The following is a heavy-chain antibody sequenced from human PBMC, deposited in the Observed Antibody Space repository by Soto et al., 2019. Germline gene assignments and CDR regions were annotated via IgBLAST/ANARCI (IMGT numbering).Heavy chain of an antibody. Sequence: QLVESGGGLIQPGGSLRLSCAASGFTVSSSYMSWVRQAPGKGLELVSLIYSGGTTYHADSVKGRFTISRDNLKNTLYLQMNSLKVADTAVYYCARAEEYSDYAVGYFDLWGQGTLVTVSS. J-gene: IGHJ4*02. CDR3: ARAEEYSDYAVGYFDL. CDR2: IYSGGTT. V-gene: IGHV3-53*01. D-gene: IGHD4-17*01. CDR1: GFTVSSSY.